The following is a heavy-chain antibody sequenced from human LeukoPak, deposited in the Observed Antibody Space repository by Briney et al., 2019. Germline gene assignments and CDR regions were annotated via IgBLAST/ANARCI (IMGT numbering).Heavy chain of an antibody. J-gene: IGHJ4*02. V-gene: IGHV3-73*01. D-gene: IGHD3-10*01. CDR3: TRLKEWFGELWVRDPDY. Sequence: GGSRRLSCAASGFTFSGSAMHWVRQASGKELEWVGRIRSKANSYATAYAASVKGRFTISRNDSKNTAYLQMNSLKTEDTAVHYCTRLKEWFGELWVRDPDYWGQGTLVTVSS. CDR1: GFTFSGSA. CDR2: IRSKANSYAT.